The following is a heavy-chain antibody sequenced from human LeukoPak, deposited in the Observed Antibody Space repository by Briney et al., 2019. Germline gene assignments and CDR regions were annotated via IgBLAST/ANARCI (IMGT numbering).Heavy chain of an antibody. V-gene: IGHV1-69*01. D-gene: IGHD3-10*01. CDR2: IIPIFGTA. CDR1: GGTFSSYA. J-gene: IGHJ3*02. CDR3: ARGRALLWFGESRGNAFDI. Sequence: SVKVSCKASGGTFSSYAISWVRQAPGQGLEWMGGIIPIFGTANYAQKFQGRVTITADESTSTAYMELSSLRSEDTAVYYCARGRALLWFGESRGNAFDIWGQGTMLTVSS.